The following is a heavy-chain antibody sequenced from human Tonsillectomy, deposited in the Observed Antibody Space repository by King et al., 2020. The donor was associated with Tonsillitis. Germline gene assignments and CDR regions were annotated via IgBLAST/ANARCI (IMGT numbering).Heavy chain of an antibody. CDR1: GFTFSSYG. CDR2: IWSDGSNK. J-gene: IGHJ4*02. D-gene: IGHD1-26*01. CDR3: AGSASGSYEY. V-gene: IGHV3-33*01. Sequence: VQLVESGGGVVQPGRSLRLSCAASGFTFSSYGVNWVRQAQGRGLEGVACIWSDGSNKYYADSVKDRFTSSRDNSKNMLYLQLNSLRVEDTALYYCAGSASGSYEYWGQGTLVTVSS.